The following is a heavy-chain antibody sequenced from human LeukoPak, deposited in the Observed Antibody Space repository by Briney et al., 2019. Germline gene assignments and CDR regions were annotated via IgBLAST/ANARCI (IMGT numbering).Heavy chain of an antibody. CDR2: INHSGST. CDR3: ARGSSSGWSPTLFNY. Sequence: SETLSLTCAVYGGSFGGYYWSWIRQPPGKGLEWIGEINHSGSTNYNPSLKSRVTISVDTSKNQFSLKLSSVTAADTAVYYCARGSSSGWSPTLFNYWGQGTLVTVSS. V-gene: IGHV4-34*01. CDR1: GGSFGGYY. D-gene: IGHD6-19*01. J-gene: IGHJ4*02.